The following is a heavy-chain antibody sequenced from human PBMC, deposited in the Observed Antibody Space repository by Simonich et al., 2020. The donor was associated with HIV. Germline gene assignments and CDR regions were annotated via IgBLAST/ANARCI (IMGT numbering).Heavy chain of an antibody. Sequence: QVQLQESGPGLVKPSETLSLTCTVSGGSFSTYYWSWIRQPPGKGLEWIGYIYYSGTTNYNPSLKSRVPISVDTSKNQFSLKLSSVTAADTAVYYCARQPRIAAAGGGWFDPWGQGTLVTVSS. CDR1: GGSFSTYY. CDR3: ARQPRIAAAGGGWFDP. V-gene: IGHV4-59*01. D-gene: IGHD6-13*01. J-gene: IGHJ5*02. CDR2: IYYSGTT.